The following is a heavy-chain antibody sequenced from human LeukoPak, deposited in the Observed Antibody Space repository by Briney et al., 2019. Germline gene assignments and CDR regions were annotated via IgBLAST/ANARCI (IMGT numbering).Heavy chain of an antibody. V-gene: IGHV1-2*02. Sequence: ASVKVSCKASGYSFTGYQMYWVRQAPGQGLEWIGWINPNNGDYNYAQKFQGRVAMTRDTSICTVYMGLSSVRSDDTAVYYCARPLYCSDGSCLDWFDAWGQGTLVTVSS. CDR2: INPNNGDY. D-gene: IGHD2-15*01. CDR3: ARPLYCSDGSCLDWFDA. J-gene: IGHJ5*02. CDR1: GYSFTGYQ.